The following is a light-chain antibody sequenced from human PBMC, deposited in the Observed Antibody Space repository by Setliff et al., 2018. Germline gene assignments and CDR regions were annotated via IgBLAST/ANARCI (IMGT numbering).Light chain of an antibody. V-gene: IGLV2-14*01. CDR2: EVT. J-gene: IGLJ1*01. Sequence: QSVLTQPASVSGSPGQSITISCTGTRSDVGGYYYVSWYQQYPGKAPKLVIYEVTNRPSGISNRFSGSRSGNTASLTISGLQAEDDADYYCSSYTTSSTYVFGTGTKGTVL. CDR1: RSDVGGYYY. CDR3: SSYTTSSTYV.